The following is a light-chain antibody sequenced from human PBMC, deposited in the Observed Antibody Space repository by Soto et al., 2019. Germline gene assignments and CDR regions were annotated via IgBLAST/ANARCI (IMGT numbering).Light chain of an antibody. V-gene: IGKV3-11*01. CDR2: DAS. J-gene: IGKJ1*01. CDR3: LQRLSWWT. CDR1: QSVSSY. Sequence: EIVLTQSPATLSLSPGERATLSCRASQSVSSYLAWYQQKPGQAPRLLIYDASNRATGIPARFSGSGSGTAFTLTISRLEPEDFAPYFCLQRLSWWTFGQGTNVEIK.